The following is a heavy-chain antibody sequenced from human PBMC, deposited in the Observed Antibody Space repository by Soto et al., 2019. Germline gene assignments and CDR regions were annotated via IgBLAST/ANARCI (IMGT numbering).Heavy chain of an antibody. CDR1: GFSLNNSQVG. J-gene: IGHJ4*02. CDR3: THCRGGGNSPLWDC. Sequence: QITLKESGPPLVKPTQTLTLTCTFSGFSLNNSQVGVGWIRQPPGKALEWLTVIYLDDDKRYRASLKNSLTITKDTSKNQVVLTMTNMDPVDTATYYCTHCRGGGNSPLWDCWGQGILVTVSA. V-gene: IGHV2-5*02. D-gene: IGHD2-21*02. CDR2: IYLDDDK.